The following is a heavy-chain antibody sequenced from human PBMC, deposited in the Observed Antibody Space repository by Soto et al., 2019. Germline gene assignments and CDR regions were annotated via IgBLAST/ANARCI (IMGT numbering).Heavy chain of an antibody. V-gene: IGHV3-13*01. CDR1: GFTFSSYD. CDR2: IGTAGDT. J-gene: IGHJ5*02. Sequence: EVQLVESGGGLVQPGGSLRLSCAASGFTFSSYDMHWVRQATGKGLEWVSAIGTAGDTYYPGSVKGRFTISRENAKNSLYLQTNSLRAEDTAVYYCARGQQLAFWFDPWGQGTLVTVSS. CDR3: ARGQQLAFWFDP. D-gene: IGHD6-6*01.